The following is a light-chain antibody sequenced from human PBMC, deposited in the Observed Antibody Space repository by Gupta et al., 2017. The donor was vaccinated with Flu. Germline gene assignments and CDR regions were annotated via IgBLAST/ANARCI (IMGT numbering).Light chain of an antibody. CDR3: GKWNSNSNGFV. V-gene: IGLV5-52*01. CDR2: YHPDSNK. CDR1: SGFSVGDFW. Sequence: QPVLTQPSSHSASSGASVRLTCMLSSGFSVGDFWIRCYQQKPGNPPRYLLSYHPDSNKGQGSGVPSRFSGATDAAATAGIPSISVLPPEDEAYYCGGKWNSNSNGFVFGGGTKLTVL. J-gene: IGLJ2*01.